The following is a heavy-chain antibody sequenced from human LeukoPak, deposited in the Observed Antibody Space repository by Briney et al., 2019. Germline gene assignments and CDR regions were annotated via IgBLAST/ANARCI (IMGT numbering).Heavy chain of an antibody. Sequence: SETLSLTCAVYGGSFSGYYWSWIRQPPGKGLEWIGEINHSGSTNYNPSLKSRVTISVDTSKNQFSLKLSSVTAADTAVYYCARALKFGSGSYSYYYYGMDVWGQGTTVTVSS. J-gene: IGHJ6*02. CDR1: GGSFSGYY. CDR2: INHSGST. CDR3: ARALKFGSGSYSYYYYGMDV. V-gene: IGHV4-34*01. D-gene: IGHD3-10*01.